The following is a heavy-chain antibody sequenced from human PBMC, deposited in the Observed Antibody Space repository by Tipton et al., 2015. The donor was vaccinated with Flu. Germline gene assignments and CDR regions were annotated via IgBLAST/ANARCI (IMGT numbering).Heavy chain of an antibody. CDR2: IYYSGST. CDR1: GGSISSSSYY. Sequence: TLSLTCTVSGGSISSSSYYWGWIRQPPGKGLEWIGSIYYSGSTYYNPSLKSRVTISVDTSKNQFSLKLSSVTAADTAVYYCARDSSVDEDAFDIWGQGTMVTVSS. CDR3: ARDSSVDEDAFDI. D-gene: IGHD5/OR15-5a*01. J-gene: IGHJ3*02. V-gene: IGHV4-39*07.